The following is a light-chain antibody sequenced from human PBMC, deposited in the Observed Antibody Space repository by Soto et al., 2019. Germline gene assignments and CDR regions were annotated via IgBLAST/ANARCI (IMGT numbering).Light chain of an antibody. V-gene: IGKV1-39*01. CDR2: AAS. J-gene: IGKJ1*01. CDR1: QSISSY. Sequence: DIQMTQSPSSLSASVGDRVTITCRASQSISSYLNWDQQKPGKAPKLLIYAASSLQSGVPSMFSGSGSGTDFTLTISSLQPEDFATYYCKQSYSTPRTFGQGTKLEIK. CDR3: KQSYSTPRT.